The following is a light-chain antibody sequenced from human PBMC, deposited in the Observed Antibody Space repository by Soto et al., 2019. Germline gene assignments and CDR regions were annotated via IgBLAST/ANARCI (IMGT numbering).Light chain of an antibody. CDR1: NSDVGGYNY. J-gene: IGLJ3*02. CDR2: EVS. CDR3: SSYTSDSTWV. Sequence: QSALTQPASVSGSPGQSITFSCTGTNSDVGGYNYVSWYQQYPGKAPKLMIYEVSNRPSGVSNRFSGFKSGSTASLTISGLQAEDEADYYCSSYTSDSTWVSGGGTKVTVL. V-gene: IGLV2-14*01.